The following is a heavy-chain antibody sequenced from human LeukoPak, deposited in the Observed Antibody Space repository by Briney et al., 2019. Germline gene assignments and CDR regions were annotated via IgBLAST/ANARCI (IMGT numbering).Heavy chain of an antibody. Sequence: GASLQISCKGSGYNFTSYWIGWVRQLRGEGLGWTGIIYPGDSDTRYSPSFQGQVTISADKSISTPYLQWSSLKASDTAMYYCARRNGLSWFDPWGQGTLVTVSS. V-gene: IGHV5-51*01. CDR2: IYPGDSDT. CDR3: ARRNGLSWFDP. CDR1: GYNFTSYW. J-gene: IGHJ5*02.